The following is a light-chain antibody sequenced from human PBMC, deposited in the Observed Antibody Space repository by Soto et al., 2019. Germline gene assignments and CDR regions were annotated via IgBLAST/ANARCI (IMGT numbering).Light chain of an antibody. Sequence: QSVLTQPPSASGTPGQRVTISCSGSSSNIGSNTVNWYQQLPGTAPKLLIYSSNKRPSGVPDRISGSKSGTSASLAISGLRSDDEANYYCAAWDDSLSGPVFGGGTKLTVL. J-gene: IGLJ2*01. CDR3: AAWDDSLSGPV. CDR1: SSNIGSNT. V-gene: IGLV1-44*01. CDR2: SSN.